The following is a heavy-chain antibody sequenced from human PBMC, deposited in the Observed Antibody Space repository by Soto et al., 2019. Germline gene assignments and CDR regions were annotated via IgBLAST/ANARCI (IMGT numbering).Heavy chain of an antibody. CDR3: AGTNTVAAAPYYFDF. CDR1: GGTFSSYA. V-gene: IGHV1-69*13. CDR2: IIPIFGIA. D-gene: IGHD6-13*01. Sequence: SVKVSCKASGGTFSSYAISWVRQAPGQGLEWKGGIIPIFGIANYAQKFQGRVTITADESTSTAYMELCSLRSEVTVVYYCAGTNTVAAAPYYFDFRGQGTLVSVSS. J-gene: IGHJ4*02.